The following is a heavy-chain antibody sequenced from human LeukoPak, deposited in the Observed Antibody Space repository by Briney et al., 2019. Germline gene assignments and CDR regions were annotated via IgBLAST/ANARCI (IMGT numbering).Heavy chain of an antibody. Sequence: ASVKVSCKASGYTFTGYYMHWVRQAPGQGLEWMGWINPNTGGTNYAQKFRGRVSMTRDTSISTAYMELDRLRSDDTALYYCARGYGSGEDGDYWGQGTLVTVSS. CDR2: INPNTGGT. CDR3: ARGYGSGEDGDY. CDR1: GYTFTGYY. D-gene: IGHD3-10*01. V-gene: IGHV1-2*02. J-gene: IGHJ4*02.